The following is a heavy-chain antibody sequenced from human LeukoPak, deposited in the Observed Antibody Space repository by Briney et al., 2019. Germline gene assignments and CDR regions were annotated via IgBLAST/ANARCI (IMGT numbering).Heavy chain of an antibody. CDR3: AKERTQTTSFDY. J-gene: IGHJ4*02. V-gene: IGHV3-23*01. D-gene: IGHD2/OR15-2a*01. Sequence: PGGSLRLSCTPSGFTFSTYAMSWVRQAPGKGLDWVSLISGSGGNTYFADSVKGRFTISRDNSKNTLYLQMNSLRAEDTATYYCAKERTQTTSFDYWGQGTLVTVSS. CDR1: GFTFSTYA. CDR2: ISGSGGNT.